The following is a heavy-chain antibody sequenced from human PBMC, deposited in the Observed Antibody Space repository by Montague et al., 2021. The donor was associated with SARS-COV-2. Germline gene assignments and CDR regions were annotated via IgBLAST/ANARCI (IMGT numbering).Heavy chain of an antibody. D-gene: IGHD6-19*01. V-gene: IGHV4-39*01. CDR2: VSSSGKT. J-gene: IGHJ6*01. Sequence: SETLSLTCTVSGDAISGSTHNWGWIRQPPGKGLEFIGIVSSSGKTHYNPSLQSRVTLSVDTSKNEISLKVTSVTAADTSVYYCARLALRGWPSYYLYGLAVWGPGT. CDR1: GDAISGSTHN. CDR3: ARLALRGWPSYYLYGLAV.